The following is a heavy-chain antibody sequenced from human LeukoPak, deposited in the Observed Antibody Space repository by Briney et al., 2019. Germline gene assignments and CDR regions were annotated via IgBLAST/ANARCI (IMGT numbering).Heavy chain of an antibody. Sequence: SETLSLTCTVSGGSISSSSYYWGWIRQPPGKGLEWIGSIYYSGSTYYNPSLKSRVTISVDTSKNQFSLKLSSVTAADTAVYYCARVGLYSGSYFDYWGQGTLVTVSS. D-gene: IGHD1-26*01. CDR1: GGSISSSSYY. CDR2: IYYSGST. CDR3: ARVGLYSGSYFDY. J-gene: IGHJ4*02. V-gene: IGHV4-39*07.